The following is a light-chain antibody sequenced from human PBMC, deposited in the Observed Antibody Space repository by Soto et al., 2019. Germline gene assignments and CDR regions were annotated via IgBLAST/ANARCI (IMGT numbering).Light chain of an antibody. CDR3: SSYTSSSPYVV. Sequence: QSALTQPASVSGSPGQSITISCTGTSSDVGGYNYVSWYQQHPGKAPKLMIYDVSNRPSGVSNRFSGYKSGNTASLTISGLQAEDEADYYCSSYTSSSPYVVFGGGTKLTVL. CDR1: SSDVGGYNY. V-gene: IGLV2-14*01. CDR2: DVS. J-gene: IGLJ2*01.